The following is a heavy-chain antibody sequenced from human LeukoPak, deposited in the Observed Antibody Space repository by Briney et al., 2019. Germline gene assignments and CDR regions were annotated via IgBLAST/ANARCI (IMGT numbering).Heavy chain of an antibody. Sequence: SETLSLTCAVAGGSISSSNWWSWVRQPPGKGLEWIGEIYQSGSPNYNPSLKSRVTISIDKSKNQFSLKLSSLTAADTAVYYCATTGGYSGYGGLDYWGQGTLVTVSS. D-gene: IGHD5-12*01. CDR3: ATTGGYSGYGGLDY. CDR2: IYQSGSP. CDR1: GGSISSSNW. V-gene: IGHV4-4*02. J-gene: IGHJ4*02.